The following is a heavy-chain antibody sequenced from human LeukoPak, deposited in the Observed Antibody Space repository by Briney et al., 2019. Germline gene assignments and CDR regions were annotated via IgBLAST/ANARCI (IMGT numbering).Heavy chain of an antibody. J-gene: IGHJ4*02. CDR3: ARGGYYFDY. CDR1: GGSVSSGSYY. V-gene: IGHV4-61*01. CDR2: IYYSGST. Sequence: SETLSLTCTVSGGSVSSGSYYWSWIRQPPGKGLEWIGYIYYSGSTNYNPSLKSRVTISVDTSKNQFALKLTSVTAADTAIYYCARGGYYFDYWGQGSLVTVSS.